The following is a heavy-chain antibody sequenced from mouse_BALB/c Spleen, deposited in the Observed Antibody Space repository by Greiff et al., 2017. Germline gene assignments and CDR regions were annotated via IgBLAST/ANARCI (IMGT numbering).Heavy chain of an antibody. CDR2: ISDGGSYT. Sequence: EVQLVESGGGLVKPGGSLKLSCAASGFTFSDYYMYWVRQTPEKRLEWVATISDGGSYTYYPDSVKGRFTISRDNAKNTLYLQMSSLKSEDTAMYYCARHRDYAMDYWGQGTSVTVSS. J-gene: IGHJ4*01. CDR3: ARHRDYAMDY. CDR1: GFTFSDYY. V-gene: IGHV5-4*02. D-gene: IGHD2-14*01.